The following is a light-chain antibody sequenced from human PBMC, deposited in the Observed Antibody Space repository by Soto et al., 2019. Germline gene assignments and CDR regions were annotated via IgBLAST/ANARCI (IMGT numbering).Light chain of an antibody. V-gene: IGKV1-27*01. CDR1: QAIANY. Sequence: DIQMTQSPSSLSASVGARVTITCRASQAIANYLAWYQQRPGKVPNLLIYHASTLQSGVPSRFIGSGSGTDFTLANSSLQPEDVATYYCQKYNSAVFTFGPGTKVDI. CDR3: QKYNSAVFT. J-gene: IGKJ3*01. CDR2: HAS.